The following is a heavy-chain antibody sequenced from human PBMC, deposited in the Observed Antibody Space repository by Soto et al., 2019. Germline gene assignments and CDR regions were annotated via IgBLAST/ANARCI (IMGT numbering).Heavy chain of an antibody. CDR3: ARVATTGTTSRYYAMDV. CDR2: ISWDGGST. CDR1: GFTFDDYT. Sequence: GGSLRLSCAASGFTFDDYTMHWVRQAPGKGLEWVSLISWDGGSTYYADSVKGRFTISRDNAKNSLYLQMNSLGAEDTAMYYCARVATTGTTSRYYAMDVWGQGTTVTVSS. J-gene: IGHJ6*02. V-gene: IGHV3-43*01. D-gene: IGHD1-1*01.